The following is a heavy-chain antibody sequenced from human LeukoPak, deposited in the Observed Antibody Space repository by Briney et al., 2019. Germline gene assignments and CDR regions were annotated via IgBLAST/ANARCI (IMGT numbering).Heavy chain of an antibody. J-gene: IGHJ6*02. CDR1: GGSISSGGYY. V-gene: IGHV4-31*03. Sequence: PSETLSLTCTVSGGSISSGGYYWSWIRQHPGKGLEWIGYIYYSGSTYYNPSLKSRVTISVDTSKNQFSLKLSSVTAADTAVYYCARGCGGDCYSDYYYGMDVWGQGTTVTVSS. D-gene: IGHD2-21*02. CDR2: IYYSGST. CDR3: ARGCGGDCYSDYYYGMDV.